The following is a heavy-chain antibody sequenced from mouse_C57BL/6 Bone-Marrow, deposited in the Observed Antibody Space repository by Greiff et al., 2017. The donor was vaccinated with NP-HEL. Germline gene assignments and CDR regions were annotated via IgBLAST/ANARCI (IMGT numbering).Heavy chain of an antibody. J-gene: IGHJ1*03. CDR1: GYTFTSYT. CDR3: ARSSYYGSTYGGYFDV. CDR2: INPSSGYT. V-gene: IGHV1-4*01. D-gene: IGHD1-1*01. Sequence: VQLQQSGAELARPGASVKMSCKASGYTFTSYTMHWVKQRPGQGLEWIGYINPSSGYTKYNQKFKDKATLTADKSSSTAYMQLSSLTSEDSAVYYCARSSYYGSTYGGYFDVWGTGTTVTVSS.